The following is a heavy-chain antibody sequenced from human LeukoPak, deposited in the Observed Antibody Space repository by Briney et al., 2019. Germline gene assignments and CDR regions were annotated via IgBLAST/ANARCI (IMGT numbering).Heavy chain of an antibody. CDR1: GGSLNTYY. CDR3: ARDNDFFDY. V-gene: IGHV4-4*07. J-gene: IGHJ4*02. Sequence: SETLSLTCSVSGGSLNTYYWSCIRQPAGKGLEWIGRIHSSGSTHYNPPLQSRVTMSLDTSKSQFSLKLTSVTAAGTAVYYWARDNDFFDYWGQGTLVTVSS. CDR2: IHSSGST.